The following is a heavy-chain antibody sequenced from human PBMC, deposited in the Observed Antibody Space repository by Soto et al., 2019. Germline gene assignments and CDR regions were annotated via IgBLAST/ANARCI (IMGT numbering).Heavy chain of an antibody. CDR2: IDPSDSYT. V-gene: IGHV5-10-1*01. D-gene: IGHD3-10*01. J-gene: IGHJ6*02. Sequence: PGESLKISCKGSGYSFTSYWIGWVRQMPGKGLEWMGRIDPSDSYTNYSPSFQGHVTISADKSISTAYLQWSSLKASDTAMYYCARYPRAPPGSGFDYYYGMDVWGQGTTVTVSS. CDR1: GYSFTSYW. CDR3: ARYPRAPPGSGFDYYYGMDV.